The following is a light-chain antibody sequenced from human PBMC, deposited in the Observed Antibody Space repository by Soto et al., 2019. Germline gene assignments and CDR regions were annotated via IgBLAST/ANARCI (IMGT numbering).Light chain of an antibody. J-gene: IGLJ3*02. CDR1: SSDVGGYNY. V-gene: IGLV2-8*01. Sequence: QSVLTQPPSASGSPGQSVTISCTGTSSDVGGYNYVSWYQQYPGRAPKLMIYEVTKRPSGVPDRFSGYKSGNTASLTVSGLQADDEADYYCSSYAASNNFYFVFGGGTKLTVL. CDR3: SSYAASNNFYFV. CDR2: EVT.